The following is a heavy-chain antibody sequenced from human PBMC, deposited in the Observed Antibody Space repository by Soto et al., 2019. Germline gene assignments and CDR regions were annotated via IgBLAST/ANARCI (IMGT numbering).Heavy chain of an antibody. J-gene: IGHJ6*02. CDR2: ISAYNGNT. Sequence: GASVKVSCKASGYTFTSYGISWVRQAPGQGLEWMGWISAYNGNTNYAQKLQGRVTMTTDTSTSTAYMELRSLRSDDTAVYYCARLGDFWSGYYGYYYYGMDVWGQGTTVTVSS. CDR1: GYTFTSYG. CDR3: ARLGDFWSGYYGYYYYGMDV. D-gene: IGHD3-3*01. V-gene: IGHV1-18*01.